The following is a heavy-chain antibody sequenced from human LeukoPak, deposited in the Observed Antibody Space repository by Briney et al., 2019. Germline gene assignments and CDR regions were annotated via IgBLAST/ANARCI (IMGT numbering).Heavy chain of an antibody. CDR3: ASRSGRQWLPYFDY. CDR2: IKQDGSEK. J-gene: IGHJ4*02. CDR1: GFTFSSYW. V-gene: IGHV3-7*03. D-gene: IGHD1-26*01. Sequence: GGSLRLSCAASGFTFSSYWMSWVRQAPGKGLEWVADIKQDGSEKYYVDSVKGRFTISRDNAKNSLYLQMNSLRAEDTAVYHRASRSGRQWLPYFDYWGQGTLVTVSS.